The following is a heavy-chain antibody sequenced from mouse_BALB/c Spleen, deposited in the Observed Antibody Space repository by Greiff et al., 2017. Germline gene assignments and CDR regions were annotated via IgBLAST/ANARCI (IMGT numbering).Heavy chain of an antibody. J-gene: IGHJ2*01. Sequence: QVQLKESAAELARPGASVKMSCKASGYTFTSYTMHWVKQRPGQGLEWIGYINPSSGYTEYNQKFKDKTTLTADKSSSTAYMQLSSLTSEDSAVYYCARDGNYGVDYWGQGTTLTVSS. D-gene: IGHD2-1*01. CDR1: GYTFTSYT. CDR2: INPSSGYT. V-gene: IGHV1-4*02. CDR3: ARDGNYGVDY.